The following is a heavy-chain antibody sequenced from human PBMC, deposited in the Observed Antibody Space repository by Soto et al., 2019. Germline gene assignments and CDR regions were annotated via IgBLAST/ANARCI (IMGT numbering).Heavy chain of an antibody. CDR1: GYSFSGYY. D-gene: IGHD6-25*01. J-gene: IGHJ4*02. V-gene: IGHV1-2*02. CDR2: IYPNTETT. Sequence: ASVNVSCKASGYSFSGYYIQWVRQAPGQGPEWLGWIYPNTETTDSSKKFQGRVTMTSDMSTRTVYMELRDLRSDDTAVYYCVSLQTSGWPVVNWGQGNLVSVSS. CDR3: VSLQTSGWPVVN.